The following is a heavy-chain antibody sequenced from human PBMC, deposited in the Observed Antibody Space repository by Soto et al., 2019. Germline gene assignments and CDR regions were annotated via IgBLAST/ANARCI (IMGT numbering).Heavy chain of an antibody. Sequence: VQLVQAGAEVKKPGASVKVSCKASGYTFTRYGISWVRQAPGQGLEWMGWISAYNSNTKYAQKFQGRVTMTTDTSTSTAYMELRSLTSDDTALYYCAREGFCSSGSCALYSHDYFGMDVWGQGTTVTVSS. CDR1: GYTFTRYG. CDR2: ISAYNSNT. J-gene: IGHJ6*02. D-gene: IGHD2-15*01. CDR3: AREGFCSSGSCALYSHDYFGMDV. V-gene: IGHV1-18*01.